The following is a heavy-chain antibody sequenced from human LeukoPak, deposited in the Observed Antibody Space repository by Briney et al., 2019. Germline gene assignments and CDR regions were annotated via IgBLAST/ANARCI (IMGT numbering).Heavy chain of an antibody. Sequence: SETLSLTCTVSGGSMNGYFWSWIRQPPGKGLEWIGYIFHSGTTNYNPSLKSRVTISVDTSKNHCSLRLSSVTAADTAVYYCARGDPVGLFDDWGQGILVTVSS. CDR3: ARGDPVGLFDD. D-gene: IGHD1-26*01. J-gene: IGHJ4*02. CDR1: GGSMNGYF. CDR2: IFHSGTT. V-gene: IGHV4-59*01.